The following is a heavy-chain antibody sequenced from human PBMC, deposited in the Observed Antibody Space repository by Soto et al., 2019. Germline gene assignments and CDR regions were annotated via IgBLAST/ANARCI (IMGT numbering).Heavy chain of an antibody. V-gene: IGHV3-23*01. CDR3: AKDPRYCSGGSCYSLSLHYGMDV. D-gene: IGHD2-15*01. CDR1: GFTFSSYA. CDR2: ISGSGGST. Sequence: GGSLRLSCAASGFTFSSYAMSWVRQAPGKGLEWVSAISGSGGSTYYADSVKGRFTISRDNSKNTLYLQMNSLRAEDTAVYYCAKDPRYCSGGSCYSLSLHYGMDVWGQGTTVTVSS. J-gene: IGHJ6*02.